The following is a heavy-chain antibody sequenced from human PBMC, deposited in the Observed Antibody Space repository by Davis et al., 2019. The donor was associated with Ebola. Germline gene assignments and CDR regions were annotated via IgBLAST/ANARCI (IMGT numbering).Heavy chain of an antibody. CDR3: ARGPGWNPRSLWFDP. V-gene: IGHV4-59*12. D-gene: IGHD1-1*01. Sequence: SETLSLTCTVSGGSISGYYWSWIRQPPGKGLEWIGYIYYSGSTNYNPSLKSRVTISVDTSKNQFSLKLSSVTAADTAVYYCARGPGWNPRSLWFDPWGQGTLVTVSS. J-gene: IGHJ5*02. CDR2: IYYSGST. CDR1: GGSISGYY.